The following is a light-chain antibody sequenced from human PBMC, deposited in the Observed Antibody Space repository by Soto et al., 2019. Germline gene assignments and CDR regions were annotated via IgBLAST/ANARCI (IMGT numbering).Light chain of an antibody. V-gene: IGKV3-15*01. J-gene: IGKJ1*01. CDR3: QQYNNWPGT. CDR1: QSVSSN. Sequence: EIVMTQSPATLSVSPGERATLSCRASQSVSSNLAWYQQKPGQAPRLLIYGASTRATGIPARFSCSGSGTEFTLTISSLQSEDFAVYYCQQYNNWPGTFGQGTKVEIK. CDR2: GAS.